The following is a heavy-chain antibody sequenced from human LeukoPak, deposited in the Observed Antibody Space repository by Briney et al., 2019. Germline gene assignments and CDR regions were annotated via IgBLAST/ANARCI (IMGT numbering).Heavy chain of an antibody. J-gene: IGHJ4*02. D-gene: IGHD6-19*01. CDR1: GFTFSSYA. Sequence: GGSLRLSCAASGFTFSSYAMSWVRQAPGKGLEWVSSISSSSYIYYADSVKGRFTISRDNAKDSLYLQMNSLRAEDTAVYYCARVGQWRDFDYWGQGTLVTVSS. CDR2: ISSSSYI. CDR3: ARVGQWRDFDY. V-gene: IGHV3-21*01.